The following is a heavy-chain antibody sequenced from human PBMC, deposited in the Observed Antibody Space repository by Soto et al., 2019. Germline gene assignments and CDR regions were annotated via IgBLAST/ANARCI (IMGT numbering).Heavy chain of an antibody. CDR3: AKGKTQAAEYLQH. V-gene: IGHV3-33*06. CDR1: GFTFSSYG. CDR2: IWYDGSNK. Sequence: GGSLRLSCAASGFTFSSYGMHWVRQAPGKGLEWVAVIWYDGSNKYYADSVKGRFTISRDNSKNTLYLQMNSLRAEDTAVYYCAKGKTQAAEYLQHWGQGTLVTSPQ. J-gene: IGHJ1*01.